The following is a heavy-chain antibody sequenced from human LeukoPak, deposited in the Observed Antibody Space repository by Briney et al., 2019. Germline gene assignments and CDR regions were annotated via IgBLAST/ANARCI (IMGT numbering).Heavy chain of an antibody. V-gene: IGHV4-4*02. CDR2: IYHSGST. CDR3: ASFYYDSSGYYYFDY. J-gene: IGHJ4*02. Sequence: SGTLSPTCAVSGGSISSSNRWSWVRQPPGKGLEWIGEIYHSGSTNYNPSLKSRVTISVDKSKNQFSLKLSSVTAADTAVYYCASFYYDSSGYYYFDYWGQGTLVTVSS. D-gene: IGHD3-22*01. CDR1: GGSISSSNR.